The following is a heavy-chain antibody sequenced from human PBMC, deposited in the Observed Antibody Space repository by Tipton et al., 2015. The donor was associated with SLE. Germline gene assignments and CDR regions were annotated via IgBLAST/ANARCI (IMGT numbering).Heavy chain of an antibody. Sequence: GLVKPSETLSLTCTVSGASISSHHWSWIRQPPGKGLEWIGNFFQNGRTNYNPSLKSRVTISLDTSKSHFSLKLTSVTAADTAIYYCARSNPYDSSGYSHWGQGTLVTVSS. CDR2: FFQNGRT. D-gene: IGHD3-22*01. J-gene: IGHJ4*02. CDR3: ARSNPYDSSGYSH. CDR1: GASISSHH. V-gene: IGHV4-59*11.